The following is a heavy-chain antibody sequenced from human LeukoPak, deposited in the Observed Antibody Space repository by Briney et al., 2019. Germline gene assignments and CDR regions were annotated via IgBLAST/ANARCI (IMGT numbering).Heavy chain of an antibody. J-gene: IGHJ4*02. CDR2: IGDTGDST. Sequence: GGSLRLSCAASGFTFSTYGMTWVRQAPGKGLEWVSTIGDTGDSTYYADSVKGRSIISRDNSESTLFLQMNGLRAEDTAIYFCATGAYCDHWGQGTLVTVSS. CDR1: GFTFSTYG. CDR3: ATGAYCDH. V-gene: IGHV3-23*01.